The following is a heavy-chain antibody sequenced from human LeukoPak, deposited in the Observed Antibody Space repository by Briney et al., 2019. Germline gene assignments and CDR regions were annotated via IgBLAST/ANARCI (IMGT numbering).Heavy chain of an antibody. Sequence: SETLSLTCTVSGGSISSYYWSWIRQPPGKGLEWIGIIHYSGYIHYNPSLKSRVTILVDTFKNQFSLRLNSVTAADTAVYYCVRDQYSGSGSFDYWGQGTLVTVSS. J-gene: IGHJ4*02. V-gene: IGHV4-59*12. D-gene: IGHD3-10*01. CDR3: VRDQYSGSGSFDY. CDR1: GGSISSYY. CDR2: IHYSGYI.